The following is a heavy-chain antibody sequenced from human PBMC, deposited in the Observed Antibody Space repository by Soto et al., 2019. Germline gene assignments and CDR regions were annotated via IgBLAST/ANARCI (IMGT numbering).Heavy chain of an antibody. D-gene: IGHD3-16*02. CDR1: VGSISSGDYY. V-gene: IGHV4-30-4*02. CDR2: IYYSGST. Sequence: PSETLSLTCTVSVGSISSGDYYWSWIRQPPGKGLEWIGYIYYSGSTYYNPSLKRRVTISVDTSKNQFALKLSSVTAADTAVYYCARSLRQYYYYYYMDVWGKGTTVTVSS. CDR3: ARSLRQYYYYYYMDV. J-gene: IGHJ6*03.